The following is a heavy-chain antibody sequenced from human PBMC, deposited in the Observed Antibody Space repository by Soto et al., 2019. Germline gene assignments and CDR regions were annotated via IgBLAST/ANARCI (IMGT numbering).Heavy chain of an antibody. V-gene: IGHV4-31*03. Sequence: SETLSRTCTVYGDSLSCGSSFLSWIRQPPGKGLEWIANVYYSGSSYYNPSLKSRLTISVDTTKNQFSLQLKSMTAADTAVYYCAKLSCTSSTCYFPGWFDPWGQGTLVTVSS. CDR1: GDSLSCGSSF. J-gene: IGHJ5*02. CDR3: AKLSCTSSTCYFPGWFDP. CDR2: VYYSGSS. D-gene: IGHD2-2*01.